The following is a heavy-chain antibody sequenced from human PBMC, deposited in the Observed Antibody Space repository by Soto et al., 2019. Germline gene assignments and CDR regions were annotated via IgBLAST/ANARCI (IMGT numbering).Heavy chain of an antibody. J-gene: IGHJ6*02. V-gene: IGHV4-34*01. Sequence: SETLSLTCAVYGGSFSGYYWSWIRQPPGKGLEWIGEINHSGSTYYNPSLKSRVTISVDRSKNQFSLKLSSVTAADTAVYYCARELTGGGMDVWGQGTTVTAP. CDR1: GGSFSGYY. CDR3: ARELTGGGMDV. CDR2: INHSGST. D-gene: IGHD3-10*01.